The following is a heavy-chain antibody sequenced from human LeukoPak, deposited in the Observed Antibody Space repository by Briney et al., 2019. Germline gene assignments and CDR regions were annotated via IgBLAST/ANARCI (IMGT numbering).Heavy chain of an antibody. Sequence: PGGSLRLSCAASGFTFSSYGMHWVRQAPGKGLVWVAVISNDGSKKYYADSVKGRFTISRDNSKNTLYLQMNSLRAEDTAVYYCARVRVATLDFWGQGILVTVSS. D-gene: IGHD5-12*01. CDR1: GFTFSSYG. CDR2: ISNDGSKK. V-gene: IGHV3-30*03. CDR3: ARVRVATLDF. J-gene: IGHJ4*02.